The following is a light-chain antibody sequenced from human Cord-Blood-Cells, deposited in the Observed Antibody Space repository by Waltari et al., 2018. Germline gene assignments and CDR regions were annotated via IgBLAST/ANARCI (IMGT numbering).Light chain of an antibody. CDR2: WAS. CDR3: QQYYSTPLT. CDR1: QSVLYSSNNKNY. J-gene: IGKJ4*01. Sequence: DIVMTQSPDSLAVSMVETATINCKSSQSVLYSSNNKNYLAWYRQKPGQPPKLLIYWASTRESGVPDRFSGSGSGTDFTLTIRSLQAEDVAVYYCQQYYSTPLTFGGGTKVEIK. V-gene: IGKV4-1*01.